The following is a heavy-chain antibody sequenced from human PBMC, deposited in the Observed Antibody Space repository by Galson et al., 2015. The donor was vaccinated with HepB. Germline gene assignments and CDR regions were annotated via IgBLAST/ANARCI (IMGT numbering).Heavy chain of an antibody. D-gene: IGHD3-3*01. Sequence: SLRLSCAASGFTFNTYAIHWVRQAPGKGLEWAAVVIYDGSNKYYADTVKGRFTVSRDNSKNTLYLQMNSLRAEDTAVYYCARGGVDYDFWSGYPHFDGHFDVWGQGTLVTVSS. V-gene: IGHV3-30*04. CDR2: VIYDGSNK. CDR3: ARGGVDYDFWSGYPHFDGHFDV. J-gene: IGHJ4*02. CDR1: GFTFNTYA.